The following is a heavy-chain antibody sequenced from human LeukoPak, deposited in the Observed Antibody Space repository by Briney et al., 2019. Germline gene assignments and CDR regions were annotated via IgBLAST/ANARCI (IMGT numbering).Heavy chain of an antibody. D-gene: IGHD3-16*01. J-gene: IGHJ4*02. V-gene: IGHV3-53*01. CDR3: ARGVEPPAANTLAY. CDR2: LYSDGNT. CDR1: GFTVITND. Sequence: GGSLRLSCAPSGFTVITNDMTWVRQAPGKGLEWVSVLYSDGNTKYADSVQGRFTISRDNSKNTLYLEMNSLSPDDTAVYYCARGVEPPAANTLAYWGQGTLVTVSS.